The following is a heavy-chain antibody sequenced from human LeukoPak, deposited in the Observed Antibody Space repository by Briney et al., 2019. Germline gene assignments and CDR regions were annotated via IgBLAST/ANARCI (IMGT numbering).Heavy chain of an antibody. CDR1: GFTFSSYA. CDR2: ISGSGGST. J-gene: IGHJ4*02. V-gene: IGHV3-23*01. D-gene: IGHD3-16*01. Sequence: PGGSLRLSCAASGFTFSSYAMSWVRQAPGKGLEWVSAISGSGGSTYYADSVKGRFTISRDNSKNTLYLQMNSLRGEDTAVYYCATNRPYYDYVWHNWGQGTLVTVSS. CDR3: ATNRPYYDYVWHN.